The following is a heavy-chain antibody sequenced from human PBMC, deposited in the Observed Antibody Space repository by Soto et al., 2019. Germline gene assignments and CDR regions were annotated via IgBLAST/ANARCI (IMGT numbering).Heavy chain of an antibody. CDR2: FHYNGDT. V-gene: IGHV4-39*01. D-gene: IGHD5-18*01. CDR3: ARGVSGIPLWFPHYFDY. Sequence: QLQLQESGPGLVKPSETVSLTCSVPAAYIRATNFYWGWIRQPPGKGLEWIGSFHYNGDTYSNPCLETRLTFFVDTSTRQPSMILTSVTAAATAVNYCARGVSGIPLWFPHYFDYWGQGTLVTVSS. J-gene: IGHJ4*02. CDR1: AAYIRATNFY.